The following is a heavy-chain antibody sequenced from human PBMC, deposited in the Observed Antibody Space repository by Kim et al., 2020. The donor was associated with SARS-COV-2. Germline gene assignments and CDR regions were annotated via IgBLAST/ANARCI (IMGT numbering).Heavy chain of an antibody. Sequence: YDPSNKSRVTISVATSKNQFSLKLSSVTAADTAVYYCARLRGSSSRYFDYWGQGTLVTVSS. CDR3: ARLRGSSSRYFDY. J-gene: IGHJ4*02. V-gene: IGHV4-59*08. D-gene: IGHD6-13*01.